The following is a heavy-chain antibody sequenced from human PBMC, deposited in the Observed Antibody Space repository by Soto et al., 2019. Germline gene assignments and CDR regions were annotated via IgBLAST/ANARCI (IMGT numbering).Heavy chain of an antibody. CDR1: GGTFSSYA. J-gene: IGHJ5*02. V-gene: IGHV1-69*06. CDR2: IIPIFGTA. CDR3: ARDGSGYYYGSGSYYPLNWFDP. D-gene: IGHD3-10*01. Sequence: GASVKVSCKASGGTFSSYAISWVQQAPGQGLEWMGGIIPIFGTANYAQKFQGRVTITADKSTSTAYMELSSLRSEDTAVYYCARDGSGYYYGSGSYYPLNWFDPWGQGTLVTVSS.